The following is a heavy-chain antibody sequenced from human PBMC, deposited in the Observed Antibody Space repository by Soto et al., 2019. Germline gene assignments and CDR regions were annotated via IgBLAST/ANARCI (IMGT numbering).Heavy chain of an antibody. V-gene: IGHV3-30*18. CDR1: GFSFSNYG. J-gene: IGHJ6*02. Sequence: GGSLRLSCAASGFSFSNYGIHWVRQAPGKGLEWVAFISFDGTNTYYTDYLRGRFTISRDNSKNTVYLQLNSLTAEDTAVYYCAKEPHNFTWYGSTGMDVWGQGTTVTVSS. CDR2: ISFDGTNT. D-gene: IGHD6-13*01. CDR3: AKEPHNFTWYGSTGMDV.